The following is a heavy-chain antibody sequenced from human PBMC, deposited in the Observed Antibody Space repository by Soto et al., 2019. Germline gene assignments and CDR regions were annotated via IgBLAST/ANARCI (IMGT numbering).Heavy chain of an antibody. D-gene: IGHD4-4*01. V-gene: IGHV1-46*01. CDR2: INPSGGST. J-gene: IGHJ6*02. CDR3: ARSTVTTLGYYYGMDV. CDR1: GYSFTSYY. Sequence: ASVKLSCKASGYSFTSYYMHWVRQAPGQGLEWMGIINPSGGSTSYAQKFQGRVTMTRDTSMSTVYMELSSLRSEDTAVYYCARSTVTTLGYYYGMDVWGQGTTVTVSS.